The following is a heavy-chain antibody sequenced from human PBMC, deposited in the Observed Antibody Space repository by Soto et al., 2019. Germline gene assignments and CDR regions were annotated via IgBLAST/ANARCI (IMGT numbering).Heavy chain of an antibody. V-gene: IGHV3-15*07. J-gene: IGHJ4*02. CDR1: GFTFNNAW. Sequence: PGGSLRLSCAASGFTFNNAWMNWFRQAPGKGLQWVGRFESKTDGGTTDYAAPVKGRFTISRDDSKNILYLQMNSLKTEDTAVYYCTTESASYGVDYFDYWGQGALVTVSS. CDR2: FESKTDGGTT. CDR3: TTESASYGVDYFDY. D-gene: IGHD4-17*01.